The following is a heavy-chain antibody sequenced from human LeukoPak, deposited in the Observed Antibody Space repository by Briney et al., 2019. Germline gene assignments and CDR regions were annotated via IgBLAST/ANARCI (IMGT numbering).Heavy chain of an antibody. V-gene: IGHV3-23*01. CDR1: GFTFSSYA. Sequence: GGSLRLSCAASGFTFSSYAMSWVRQAPGKGLEWVSAISGSGGSTYYADSVKGRFTISRDNSKNTLYLQMNSLRAEDTAVYYCAKDRWVAAAGPPRYWYFDLWGRGTLVTVSS. CDR3: AKDRWVAAAGPPRYWYFDL. J-gene: IGHJ2*01. CDR2: ISGSGGST. D-gene: IGHD6-13*01.